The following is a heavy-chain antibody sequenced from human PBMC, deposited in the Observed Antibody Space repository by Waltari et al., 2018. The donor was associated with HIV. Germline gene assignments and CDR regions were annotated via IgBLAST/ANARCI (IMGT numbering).Heavy chain of an antibody. CDR3: AKGRLTTTSFDY. J-gene: IGHJ4*02. D-gene: IGHD4-17*01. V-gene: IGHV3-23*01. CDR1: GFTFTPSA. Sequence: EVQLLASGGDLVQPGGFLRLSCAGSGFTFTPSAIAWGRQAPGKGPEWVSGIYGSGGRAYYSDAVRGRFTISRDDSKNTLYLQMNSLRTEDAAVYYCAKGRLTTTSFDYWGQGTLVTVSS. CDR2: IYGSGGRA.